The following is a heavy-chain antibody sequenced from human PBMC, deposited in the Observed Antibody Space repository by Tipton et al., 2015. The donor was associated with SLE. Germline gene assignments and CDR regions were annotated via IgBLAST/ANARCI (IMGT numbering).Heavy chain of an antibody. Sequence: TLSLTCAVSGYSISSGYYWGWIRQPPGKGLEWIGSIYHSGSAYYNPSLRSRVTISVDTSKKQFSLNLSSVTAADTAVYYCARHQRQQLIQYRFYYYGMDVWGQGTTVTVSS. CDR1: GYSISSGYY. D-gene: IGHD1-1*01. CDR3: ARHQRQQLIQYRFYYYGMDV. J-gene: IGHJ6*02. CDR2: IYHSGSA. V-gene: IGHV4-38-2*01.